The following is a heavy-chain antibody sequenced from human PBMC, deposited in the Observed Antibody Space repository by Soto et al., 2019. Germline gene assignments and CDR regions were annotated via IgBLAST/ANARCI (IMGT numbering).Heavy chain of an antibody. CDR2: IIPIFGTA. CDR3: ATTDSIAAALRWFDP. D-gene: IGHD6-13*01. V-gene: IGHV1-69*13. Sequence: ASVKVSCKASGGTFSSYAISWVRQAPGQGLEWMGGIIPIFGTANYAQKFQGRVTITADESTSTAYMELSSLRSEDTAVYYCATTDSIAAALRWFDPWGQGTLVTGSS. J-gene: IGHJ5*02. CDR1: GGTFSSYA.